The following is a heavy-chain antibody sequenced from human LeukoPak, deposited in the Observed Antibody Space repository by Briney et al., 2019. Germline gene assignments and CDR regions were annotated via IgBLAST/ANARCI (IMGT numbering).Heavy chain of an antibody. Sequence: PGGSLRLSCAASGFTFSDYYMSWIRQAPGKGLEWVSYISNSGSIIYYADSVKGRFTISRDNAKNSLYLQMNSLRAEDTAVYYCAREGRDCSSTSCYLDYWGQGTLVTVSS. CDR1: GFTFSDYY. J-gene: IGHJ4*02. V-gene: IGHV3-11*04. CDR2: ISNSGSII. D-gene: IGHD2-2*01. CDR3: AREGRDCSSTSCYLDY.